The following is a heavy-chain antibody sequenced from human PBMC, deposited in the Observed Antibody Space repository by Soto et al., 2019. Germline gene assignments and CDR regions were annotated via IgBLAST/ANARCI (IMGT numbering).Heavy chain of an antibody. D-gene: IGHD2-15*01. CDR2: ISWNSGSI. CDR1: GFTFDDYA. Sequence: GGSLRLSCAASGFTFDDYAMHWVRQAPGKGLEWVSGISWNSGSIGYADSVKGRFTISRDNAKNSLYLQMNSLRAEDTALYYCAKDIGCSGGSCYYYYYGMDVWGQGTTVTVSS. J-gene: IGHJ6*02. CDR3: AKDIGCSGGSCYYYYYGMDV. V-gene: IGHV3-9*01.